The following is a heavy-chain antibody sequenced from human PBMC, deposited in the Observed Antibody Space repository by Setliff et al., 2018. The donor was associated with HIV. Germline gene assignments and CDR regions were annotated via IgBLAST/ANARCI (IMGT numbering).Heavy chain of an antibody. CDR2: IYTSGST. CDR1: GGSISSGSYY. D-gene: IGHD6-13*01. Sequence: SETLSLTCTVSGGSISSGSYYWSWIRQPAGKGLEWIGRIYTSGSTNYNPSLKSRVTISVDTSKNQFSLKLRSVTAADTAVYYCARDCRVGWVFTYGMDVWGQGTLVTVSS. V-gene: IGHV4-61*02. J-gene: IGHJ6*02. CDR3: ARDCRVGWVFTYGMDV.